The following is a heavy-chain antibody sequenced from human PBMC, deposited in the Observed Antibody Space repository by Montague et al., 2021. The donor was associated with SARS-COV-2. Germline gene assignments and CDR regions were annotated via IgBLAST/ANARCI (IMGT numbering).Heavy chain of an antibody. CDR3: ARAHSGSYPNYFDY. CDR2: ISYDGSNK. V-gene: IGHV3-30-3*01. Sequence: SLRLPCAASGFTFSSYAMHWVRQAPGKGLEWVAVISYDGSNKYYADSVKGRFTISRDNSKNTLYLQMNSLRAEDTAVYYCARAHSGSYPNYFDYWGQGTLVTVSS. J-gene: IGHJ4*02. CDR1: GFTFSSYA. D-gene: IGHD1-26*01.